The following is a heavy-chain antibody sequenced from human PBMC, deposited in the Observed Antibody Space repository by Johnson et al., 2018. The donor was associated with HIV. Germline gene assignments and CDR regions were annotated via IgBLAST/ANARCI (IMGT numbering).Heavy chain of an antibody. CDR2: ISGSGGST. J-gene: IGHJ3*02. V-gene: IGHV3-23*04. CDR1: GFTFSSYV. Sequence: VQLVESGGGLVQPGGPLRLSCAASGFTFSSYVMNWVRQAPGKGLEWVSGISGSGGSTYYADSVKGRFPISRDNSKNTLYLQMNSLRVDDTAIYYCAKYSGNYFFIREDDAFDIWGQGTLVTVSS. CDR3: AKYSGNYFFIREDDAFDI. D-gene: IGHD1-26*01.